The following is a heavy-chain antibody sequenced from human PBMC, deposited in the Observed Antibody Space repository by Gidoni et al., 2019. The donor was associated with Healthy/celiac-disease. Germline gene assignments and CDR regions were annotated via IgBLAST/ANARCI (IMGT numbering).Heavy chain of an antibody. CDR1: GYTLTELS. CDR2: FDPEDGET. D-gene: IGHD6-6*01. CDR3: ATDRGDLGRVAAHDYYGMDV. V-gene: IGHV1-24*01. Sequence: QVQLVQSGAEVKKPGASVKVSCQVSGYTLTELSMHWVRQAPGTGLEWMGGFDPEDGETSYAQKFQGRVTMTEDTSTETAYMELSSLRSEDTAVYYCATDRGDLGRVAAHDYYGMDVWGQGTTVTVSS. J-gene: IGHJ6*02.